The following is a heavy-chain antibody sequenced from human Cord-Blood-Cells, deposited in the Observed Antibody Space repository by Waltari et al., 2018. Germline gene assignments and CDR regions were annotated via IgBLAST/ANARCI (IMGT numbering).Heavy chain of an antibody. V-gene: IGHV4-61*01. J-gene: IGHJ6*02. D-gene: IGHD1-7*01. Sequence: QVQLQESGPALVKPSETLSLTCTVSGGSVSSGSYYWSWHRQPPGQALEWIGYIYYSGSTNYNPSLKSRVTISVDTSKNQFSLKLSSVTAADTAVYYCARDERLITGTTYYYYGMDVWGQGTTVTVSS. CDR3: ARDERLITGTTYYYYGMDV. CDR2: IYYSGST. CDR1: GGSVSSGSYY.